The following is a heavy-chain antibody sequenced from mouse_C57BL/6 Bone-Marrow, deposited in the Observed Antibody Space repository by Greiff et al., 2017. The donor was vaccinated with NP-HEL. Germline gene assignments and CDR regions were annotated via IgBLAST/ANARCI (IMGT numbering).Heavy chain of an antibody. CDR1: GYTFTDYY. J-gene: IGHJ4*01. CDR3: AKRGLLRYAMDY. V-gene: IGHV1-19*01. CDR2: INPYNGGT. Sequence: EVQVVESGPVLVKPGASVKMSCKASGYTFTDYYMNWVKQSHGKSLEWIGVINPYNGGTSYNQKFKGKATLTVDKSSSTAYMELNSLTSEDSAVYYCAKRGLLRYAMDYWGQGTSVTVSS. D-gene: IGHD1-1*01.